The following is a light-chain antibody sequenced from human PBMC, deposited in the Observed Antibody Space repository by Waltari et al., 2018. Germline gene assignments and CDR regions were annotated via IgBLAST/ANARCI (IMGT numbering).Light chain of an antibody. J-gene: IGLJ3*02. CDR2: DVF. CDR3: SSYTSSSTYIV. Sequence: QSALTQPASVSGSPGQSITISCTGTSSDIGSYDFVSWYQQHPGKAPKLMMYDVFNLPSWGSGRFSGSKSGNTASLTISGLQAEDEADYYCSSYTSSSTYIVFGGGTKLTVL. CDR1: SSDIGSYDF. V-gene: IGLV2-14*01.